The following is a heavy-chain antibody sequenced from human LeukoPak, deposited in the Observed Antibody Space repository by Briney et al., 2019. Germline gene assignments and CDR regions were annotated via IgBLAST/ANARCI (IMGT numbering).Heavy chain of an antibody. V-gene: IGHV4-34*01. D-gene: IGHD6-19*01. CDR2: INHSGST. Sequence: PSETLSLTCAVYGGSFSGYYWSWIRQPPGKGPEWIGEINHSGSTNYNPSLKSRVTISVDTSKNQFSLKLSSVTAADTAVYYCARGTSYSSGWYVFFRYYFDYWGQGTLVTVSS. CDR1: GGSFSGYY. J-gene: IGHJ4*02. CDR3: ARGTSYSSGWYVFFRYYFDY.